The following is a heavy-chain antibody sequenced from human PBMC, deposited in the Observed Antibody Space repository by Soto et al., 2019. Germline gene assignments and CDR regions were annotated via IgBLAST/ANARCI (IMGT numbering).Heavy chain of an antibody. J-gene: IGHJ5*02. CDR1: ESTFMTYA. D-gene: IGHD1-1*01. CDR3: VRMASSGTLNRFDP. CDR2: MNPNSGNT. V-gene: IGHV1-8*01. Sequence: ASVKVSCKASESTFMTYAISWVRQATGQGLEWMGWMNPNSGNTGYALKFQGRVSMTRNTSIYTVYLELSSLASDDTAVYYCVRMASSGTLNRFDPWGQGTLVTVSS.